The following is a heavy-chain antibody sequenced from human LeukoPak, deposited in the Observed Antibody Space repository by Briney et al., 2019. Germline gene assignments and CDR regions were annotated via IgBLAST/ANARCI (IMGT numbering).Heavy chain of an antibody. V-gene: IGHV3-23*01. CDR3: AKARGYSYASEY. D-gene: IGHD5-18*01. J-gene: IGHJ4*02. CDR2: ISGSGGTT. CDR1: GFTFSSHA. Sequence: GGSLRLSCAASGFTFSSHAVNWVRQAPGKGLEWVSSISGSGGTTYYADSVKGRFTISRDNSRNTLFLQMDSLRAEDTAVYYCAKARGYSYASEYWGQGTLATVSS.